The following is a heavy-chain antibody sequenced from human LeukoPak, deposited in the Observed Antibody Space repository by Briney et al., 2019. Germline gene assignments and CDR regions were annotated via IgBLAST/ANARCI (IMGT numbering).Heavy chain of an antibody. CDR3: ARGLLLSYYDSSAYFDY. V-gene: IGHV4-39*07. D-gene: IGHD3-22*01. Sequence: SETLSLTCTVSGGSIISSTYYWGWIRQPPGKGLEWIGSIYYSGSTYYNPSLKSRVTISVDTSKNQFSLKLSSVTAADTAVYYCARGLLLSYYDSSAYFDYWGQGTLVTVSS. CDR1: GGSIISSTYY. CDR2: IYYSGST. J-gene: IGHJ4*02.